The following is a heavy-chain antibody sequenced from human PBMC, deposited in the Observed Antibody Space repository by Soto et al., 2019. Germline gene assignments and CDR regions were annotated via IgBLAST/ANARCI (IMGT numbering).Heavy chain of an antibody. CDR1: GGSFSAYS. V-gene: IGHV4-34*01. CDR3: ARPPYDFAFDI. CDR2: INRSGST. Sequence: SETLSLTCGVSGGSFSAYSWTWIRQPPGKGLEWIGEINRSGSTNYNPSLKSRVTISVDTSKKHLSLKLSSVTAADTAVYYCARPPYDFAFDIWGQGTMVTVS. D-gene: IGHD5-12*01. J-gene: IGHJ3*02.